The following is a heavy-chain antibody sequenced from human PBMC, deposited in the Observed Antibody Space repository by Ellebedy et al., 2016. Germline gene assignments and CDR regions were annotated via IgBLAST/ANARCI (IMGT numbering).Heavy chain of an antibody. Sequence: GESLKISXAGSGLPFTYAMSWVHQAPGRGLEWVALISGGGYSIYYADSVKGRFTISRDDSKDTLYLQMGSLRAEDTAVYYCAKNAYGSGSHFYFDYWGQGALVTVSS. CDR2: ISGGGYSI. CDR1: GLPFTYA. V-gene: IGHV3-23*01. D-gene: IGHD3-10*01. CDR3: AKNAYGSGSHFYFDY. J-gene: IGHJ4*02.